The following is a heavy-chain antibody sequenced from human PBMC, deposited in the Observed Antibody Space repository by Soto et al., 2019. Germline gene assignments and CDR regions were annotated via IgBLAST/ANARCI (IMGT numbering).Heavy chain of an antibody. CDR2: ISGSGGST. J-gene: IGHJ6*03. CDR1: GFTFSSYA. CDR3: AKARRGVRGDSSGYYYYYYMDV. D-gene: IGHD3-10*01. Sequence: GGSLRLSCAASGFTFSSYAMSWVRQAPGKGLEWVSAISGSGGSTYYADSVKGRFTISRDNSKNTLYLQMNSLRAEDTAVYYCAKARRGVRGDSSGYYYYYYMDVWGKGTTVTVSS. V-gene: IGHV3-23*01.